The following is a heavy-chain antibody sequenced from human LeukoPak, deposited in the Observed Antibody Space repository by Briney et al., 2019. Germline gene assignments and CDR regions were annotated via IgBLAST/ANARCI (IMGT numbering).Heavy chain of an antibody. D-gene: IGHD1-26*01. V-gene: IGHV3-7*01. J-gene: IGHJ3*02. CDR1: GFTFNNYW. CDR2: IKQDGSEK. Sequence: PGGSLRLSCAASGFTFNNYWMSWVRQAPGKGLEWVANIKQDGSEKYYVDSVKGRFTISRDNAKNSLYLQMNSLRAEDTAVYYCARAVGATPGDDAFDIWGQGTMVTVSS. CDR3: ARAVGATPGDDAFDI.